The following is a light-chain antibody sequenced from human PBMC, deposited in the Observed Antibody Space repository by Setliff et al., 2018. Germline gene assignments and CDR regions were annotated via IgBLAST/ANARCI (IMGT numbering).Light chain of an antibody. Sequence: ALAQPASVSGSPGQSITISCTGSSGDIGSFTFVSWYQQYPDEAPKLIIFEVSDRPSGISDRFSGSKSANTASLTISGLRAEDEADYYCSSYTSNGLYVFGTGTRSPS. CDR1: SGDIGSFTF. V-gene: IGLV2-14*03. CDR2: EVS. CDR3: SSYTSNGLYV. J-gene: IGLJ1*01.